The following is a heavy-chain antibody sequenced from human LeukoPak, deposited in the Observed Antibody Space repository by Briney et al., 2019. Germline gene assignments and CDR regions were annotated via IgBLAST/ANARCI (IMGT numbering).Heavy chain of an antibody. CDR1: GGSFSSPSYF. V-gene: IGHV4-39*01. CDR2: INYGGTT. D-gene: IGHD1-1*01. CDR3: ARLRGGVQLWGD. J-gene: IGHJ4*02. Sequence: SETLSLTCTVSGGSFSSPSYFCGWIRQAPGMGLEWIATINYGGTTFYNPSLKSRLTTSVDTSNNQFSLKLGSVTAPDTAVYYCARLRGGVQLWGDWGQGALVTVSS.